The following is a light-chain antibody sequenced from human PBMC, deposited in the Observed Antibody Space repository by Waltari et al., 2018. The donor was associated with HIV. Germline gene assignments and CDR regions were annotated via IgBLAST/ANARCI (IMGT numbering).Light chain of an antibody. CDR3: QSYDSSNQWV. V-gene: IGLV6-57*01. CDR1: SGSIASNY. Sequence: NFMLTQPHSVSESPGKTVTISCTRSSGSIASNYVQWYQHPPGSSPTTVIYEDNQRPSGFPDRFSGSIDISSNSASLAISGLKTEDEADYYCQSYDSSNQWVFGGGTKLTVL. J-gene: IGLJ3*02. CDR2: EDN.